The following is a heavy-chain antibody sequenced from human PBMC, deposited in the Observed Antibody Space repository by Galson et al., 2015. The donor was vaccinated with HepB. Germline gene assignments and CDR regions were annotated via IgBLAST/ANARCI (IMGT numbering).Heavy chain of an antibody. D-gene: IGHD3-22*01. Sequence: QSGAEVKKPGESLRISCKGSGYSFTSYWISWVRQMPGKGLEWMGRIDPSDSYTNYSPSFQGHVAISADKSISTAYLQWSSLKASDTAMYYCARILPFYPDSSGYPPGGYYYGMDVWGQGTTVTVSS. CDR2: IDPSDSYT. J-gene: IGHJ6*02. CDR3: ARILPFYPDSSGYPPGGYYYGMDV. V-gene: IGHV5-10-1*01. CDR1: GYSFTSYW.